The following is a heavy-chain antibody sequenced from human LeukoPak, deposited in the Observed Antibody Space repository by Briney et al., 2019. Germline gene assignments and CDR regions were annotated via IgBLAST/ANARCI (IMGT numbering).Heavy chain of an antibody. V-gene: IGHV4-59*01. CDR2: IYYSGTT. D-gene: IGHD1-26*01. CDR1: GGSISSYY. J-gene: IGHJ4*02. CDR3: ASFPGTSRFEY. Sequence: SETLSLTCTVSGGSISSYYWSWIRQPPGKGLEWIGHIYYSGTTNYNPSLKRRVTISVDTSKNQFSPKLSSVTAADTAVYYCASFPGTSRFEYWGQGTLVTVSS.